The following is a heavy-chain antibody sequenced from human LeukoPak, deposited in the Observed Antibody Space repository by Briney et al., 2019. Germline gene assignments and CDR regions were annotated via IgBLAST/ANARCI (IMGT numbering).Heavy chain of an antibody. Sequence: GASVKVSCKASGYTFTSYAMNWVRQAPGQGLEWMGWMNTNTGDPTYAQGFTGRFVLSLDTSVSTAYLQISSLKAEDTAVYYCARDYYFYMDVWGTGTTVIVSS. CDR2: MNTNTGDP. CDR1: GYTFTSYA. V-gene: IGHV7-4-1*02. CDR3: ARDYYFYMDV. J-gene: IGHJ6*03.